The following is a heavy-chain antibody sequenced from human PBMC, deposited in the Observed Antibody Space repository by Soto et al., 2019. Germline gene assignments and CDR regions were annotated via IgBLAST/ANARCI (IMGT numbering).Heavy chain of an antibody. J-gene: IGHJ5*02. CDR2: IYYSGIT. V-gene: IGHV4-59*08. D-gene: IGHD2-21*01. CDR1: GGSISSYY. CDR3: ARSFVGVSGILFDP. Sequence: QVQLQESGPGLVKPSETLSLTCTVSGGSISSYYWSWIRQPPGKGLEWIGYIYYSGITNYNPSLKSRVTISVDTSRNQFSLKLSSVTAADTAVYYCARSFVGVSGILFDPWGQGSLVTVSS.